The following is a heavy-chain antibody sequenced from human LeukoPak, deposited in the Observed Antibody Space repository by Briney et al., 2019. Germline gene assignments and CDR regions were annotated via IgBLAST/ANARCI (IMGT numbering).Heavy chain of an antibody. CDR1: GFTFSDSW. D-gene: IGHD2-8*02. CDR2: LNKAGSQK. Sequence: GGSLRLSCAASGFTFSDSWMSWVRQPPGKGLEWVANLNKAGSQKHYVDSVKGRSTISRDNGKNTLYLQMNSLRVEDTAVYYCARELVVGPAEYFHHWGQGTLVTVSS. J-gene: IGHJ1*01. CDR3: ARELVVGPAEYFHH. V-gene: IGHV3-7*01.